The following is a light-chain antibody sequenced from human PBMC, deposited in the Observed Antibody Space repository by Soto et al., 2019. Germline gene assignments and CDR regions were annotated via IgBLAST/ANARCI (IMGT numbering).Light chain of an antibody. Sequence: EIVLTQSPGTLSLSPGERATLSCRASQSVSSSYLAWYQQKPGQAPSLLIYGASNRATGIPDRFICSGSGPHFPLPISRSEPEDFAGYYCQQYCISPRKAFGQGTKVEIK. CDR1: QSVSSSY. V-gene: IGKV3-20*01. CDR3: QQYCISPRKA. CDR2: GAS. J-gene: IGKJ1*01.